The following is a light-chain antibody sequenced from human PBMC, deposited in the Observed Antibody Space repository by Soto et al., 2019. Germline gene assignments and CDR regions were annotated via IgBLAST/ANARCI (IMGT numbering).Light chain of an antibody. Sequence: EIVWTQSPATLSLSPGERATLSCRASQSVSSYLAWYQQKPCQAHRLLIYDASNRATGIPARFSGSGSGTDFTLTISRLEPEDFAVYYCQQRSNWPPITFGQGTRLDIK. J-gene: IGKJ5*01. CDR1: QSVSSY. CDR3: QQRSNWPPIT. CDR2: DAS. V-gene: IGKV3-11*01.